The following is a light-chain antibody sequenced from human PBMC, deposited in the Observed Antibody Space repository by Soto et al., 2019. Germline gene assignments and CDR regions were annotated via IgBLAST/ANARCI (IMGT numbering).Light chain of an antibody. J-gene: IGLJ3*02. Sequence: SYELTQPPSVSVSPGQKASITCSGDKLDDKYVFWYQQKPGQSPVVVLYQDVRRPSGIPERFSGSSSGNTATLTIGGTQPVDEADYYCQTWDTSSVVFGGGTKLTVL. CDR1: KLDDKY. CDR2: QDV. CDR3: QTWDTSSVV. V-gene: IGLV3-1*01.